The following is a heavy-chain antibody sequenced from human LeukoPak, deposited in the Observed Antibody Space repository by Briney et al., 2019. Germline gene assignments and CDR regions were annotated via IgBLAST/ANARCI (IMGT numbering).Heavy chain of an antibody. CDR2: IYHSGST. J-gene: IGHJ4*02. D-gene: IGHD4-23*01. CDR3: ARERGGDYGGNEAIDY. CDR1: GGSISSGGYY. Sequence: PSQTLSLTCTVSGGSISSGGYYWSWIRQPPGKGLEWIGYIYHSGSTYYNPSLKSRVTISVDRSKNQFSLKLSSVTAADTAVYYCARERGGDYGGNEAIDYWGQGTLVTVSS. V-gene: IGHV4-30-2*01.